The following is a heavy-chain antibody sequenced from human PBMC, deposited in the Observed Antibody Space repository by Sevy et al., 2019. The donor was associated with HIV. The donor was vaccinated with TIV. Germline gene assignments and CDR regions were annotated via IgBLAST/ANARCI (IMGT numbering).Heavy chain of an antibody. V-gene: IGHV3-7*01. CDR1: GFTFSSYW. Sequence: GGSLRLSCAASGFTFSSYWMSWVRQAPGKGLEWVANIKQDGSEKYYVDSVKGRFTISRDNAKNSLYLQMNSLRAEDTAVYYCARDRQGITVAGTAIDYWGQGTLVTVSS. D-gene: IGHD6-19*01. CDR3: ARDRQGITVAGTAIDY. J-gene: IGHJ4*02. CDR2: IKQDGSEK.